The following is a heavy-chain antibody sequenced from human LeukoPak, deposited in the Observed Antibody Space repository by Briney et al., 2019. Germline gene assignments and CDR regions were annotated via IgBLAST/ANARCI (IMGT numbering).Heavy chain of an antibody. CDR1: GGTFSSYA. D-gene: IGHD3-22*01. J-gene: IGHJ6*02. Sequence: SVKVSCKASGGTFSSYAISWVRQAPGQGLEWMGGIIPIFGTANYAQKFQGRVTITADESTSTAYMELSSLRSEDTTVYYCARGSYDSSGYPSSTLYYYYYDMDVWGQGTTVTVSS. V-gene: IGHV1-69*13. CDR3: ARGSYDSSGYPSSTLYYYYYDMDV. CDR2: IIPIFGTA.